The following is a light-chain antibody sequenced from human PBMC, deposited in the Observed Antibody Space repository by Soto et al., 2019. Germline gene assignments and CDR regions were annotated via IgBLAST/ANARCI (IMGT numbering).Light chain of an antibody. CDR3: SSYAGSTNFV. J-gene: IGLJ1*01. Sequence: QSALTQLPSASGSPGQSVTISCTGTSSDVGGYNYVSWYQQHPGKVPRLMIYDVIKRPSGVPDRFSGSKSGNTASLTVSGLQAEDEADYYCSSYAGSTNFVFGPGTKLTVL. CDR2: DVI. V-gene: IGLV2-8*01. CDR1: SSDVGGYNY.